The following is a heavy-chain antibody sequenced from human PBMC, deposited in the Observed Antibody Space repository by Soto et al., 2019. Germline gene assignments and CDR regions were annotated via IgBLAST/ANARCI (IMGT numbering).Heavy chain of an antibody. CDR1: GFSFTSYG. D-gene: IGHD6-19*01. CDR3: AKDVSTASGDIASRSRSD. V-gene: IGHV3-30*18. J-gene: IGHJ4*01. Sequence: SLSLSCSSTGFSFTSYGMHWVRQAPGKGLEWVAVISYDGSNKYYADSVKGRFTISRDNSKNTLYLQMNSLRVEETAGYDRAKDVSTASGDIASRSRSDWGHG. CDR2: ISYDGSNK.